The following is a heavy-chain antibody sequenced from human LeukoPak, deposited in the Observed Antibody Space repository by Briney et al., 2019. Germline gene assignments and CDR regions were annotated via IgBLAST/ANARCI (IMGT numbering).Heavy chain of an antibody. CDR2: IYSSGTT. J-gene: IGHJ4*02. CDR1: GGSISSGSYS. D-gene: IGHD3-10*01. V-gene: IGHV4-61*02. CDR3: ARGRKGGSAL. Sequence: PSETLSLTCTVSGGSISSGSYSWNWIRQPAGTGLECIGRIYSSGTTNYNPSLKSRVTMSVDTSKNQFSLKLTSVTAADTAVYYCARGRKGGSALWGQGTLVTVSS.